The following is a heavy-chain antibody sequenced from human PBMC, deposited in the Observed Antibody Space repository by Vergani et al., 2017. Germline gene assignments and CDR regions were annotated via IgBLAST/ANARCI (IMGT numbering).Heavy chain of an antibody. CDR2: IKPNTGNP. J-gene: IGHJ4*02. CDR3: GRVSSGDWGAGYYFDY. Sequence: QVQLVQSGSALKKPGASVNVSCKASGYTFTSYAMNWVRQAPGQGLEWIGWIKPNTGNPTYAQGFTGRFVLSLDTSVRTAYLQISRIKAEDTDVYYCGRVSSGDWGAGYYFDYWGQGTLVTVSS. D-gene: IGHD3-22*01. V-gene: IGHV7-4-1*02. CDR1: GYTFTSYA.